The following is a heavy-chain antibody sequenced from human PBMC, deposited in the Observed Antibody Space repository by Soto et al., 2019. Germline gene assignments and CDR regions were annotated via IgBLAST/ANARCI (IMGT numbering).Heavy chain of an antibody. CDR3: VKDRVPGAYGNYYGMDV. CDR2: ISYDGSDK. V-gene: IGHV3-30*18. J-gene: IGHJ6*02. CDR1: GFTFNNSG. Sequence: GGSLRLSCRVSGFTFNNSGMHWVRQAPGKGLEWMAVISYDGSDKYYADSVKGRVIISRDNSKNTLNLEMNSLRAEDTAIYYCVKDRVPGAYGNYYGMDVWGQGTTVTVSS. D-gene: IGHD5-12*01.